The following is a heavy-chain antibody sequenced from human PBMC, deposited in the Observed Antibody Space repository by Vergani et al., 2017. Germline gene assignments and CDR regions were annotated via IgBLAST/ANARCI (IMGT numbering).Heavy chain of an antibody. D-gene: IGHD6-13*01. J-gene: IGHJ4*02. Sequence: QLQLQESGPGLVKPSQTLSLTCTVSGGSISSGSYYWSWIRQPAGKGLEWIGRISTIGSTNYNPTLKSRVTISLDTSKNQFSLKLNSLTAADTAVYYCARAAAAALDYWGQGTLVTVSS. CDR1: GGSISSGSYY. CDR2: ISTIGST. CDR3: ARAAAAALDY. V-gene: IGHV4-61*02.